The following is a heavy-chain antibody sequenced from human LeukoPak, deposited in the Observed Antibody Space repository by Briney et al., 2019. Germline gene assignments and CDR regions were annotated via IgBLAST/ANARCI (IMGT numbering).Heavy chain of an antibody. Sequence: SETLSLTCTVSGGSISSSSYYWGWIRQPPGKGLEWIGSIYYSGSTYYNPSLKSRVTISVDTSKNQFSLKLSSVTATDTAVYYCASASSYYYYMDVWGKGTTVTISS. CDR1: GGSISSSSYY. J-gene: IGHJ6*03. CDR2: IYYSGST. CDR3: ASASSYYYYMDV. V-gene: IGHV4-39*01.